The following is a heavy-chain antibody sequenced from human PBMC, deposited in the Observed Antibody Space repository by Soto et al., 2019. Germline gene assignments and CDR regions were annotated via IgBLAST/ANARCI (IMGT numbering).Heavy chain of an antibody. CDR3: TSRTTVAAFTDY. D-gene: IGHD4-17*01. Sequence: EVQLVESGGGLVQPGGSLKLSCAASGFRLSGSAMHWVRQAAGKGLGWVGRIRSKTNNYATEYGASVKGRFTISRDDSKNTAYLQMNSLKTEDTAVYYCTSRTTVAAFTDYWGQGTLVTVSS. V-gene: IGHV3-73*01. CDR2: IRSKTNNYAT. CDR1: GFRLSGSA. J-gene: IGHJ4*02.